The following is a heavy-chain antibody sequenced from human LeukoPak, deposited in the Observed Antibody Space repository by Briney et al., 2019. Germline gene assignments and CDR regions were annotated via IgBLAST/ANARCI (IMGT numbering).Heavy chain of an antibody. CDR3: AKGGGSYYSTYYYGMDV. CDR2: ISSSSSTI. Sequence: GGSLRLSCAASGFTFSSYSMNWVRQAPGKGLEWVSYISSSSSTIYYADSVKGRFTISRDNSKNTLYLQMNSLRAEDTAVYYCAKGGGSYYSTYYYGMDVWGQGTTVTVSS. D-gene: IGHD1-26*01. CDR1: GFTFSSYS. J-gene: IGHJ6*02. V-gene: IGHV3-48*01.